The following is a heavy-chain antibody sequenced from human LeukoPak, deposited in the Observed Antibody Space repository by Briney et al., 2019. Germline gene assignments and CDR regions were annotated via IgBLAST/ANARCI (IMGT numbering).Heavy chain of an antibody. CDR2: IYHSGST. Sequence: SGTLSLTCVVSGGSISSSNWWSWVRQPPEKGLEWIGEIYHSGSTNYNPSLKSRVTISVDKSKNQFSLKLSSVTAADTAVYYCASGSGYSGYDHDYWGQGTLVTVSS. CDR3: ASGSGYSGYDHDY. CDR1: GGSISSSNW. D-gene: IGHD5-12*01. J-gene: IGHJ4*02. V-gene: IGHV4-4*02.